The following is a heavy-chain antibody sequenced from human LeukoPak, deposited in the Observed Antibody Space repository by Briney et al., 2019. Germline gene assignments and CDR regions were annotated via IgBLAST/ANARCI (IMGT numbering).Heavy chain of an antibody. J-gene: IGHJ6*03. CDR3: ARDPYSGNYGAYYYYYMDV. V-gene: IGHV3-30*02. CDR2: IRYDGSNK. D-gene: IGHD1-26*01. Sequence: PGGSLRLSCAASGFSFSDYAIYWVRQTPGKGLEWVAYIRYDGSNKYYADSVKGRFTISRDNSKNTLYLQMNSLRAEDTAVYYCARDPYSGNYGAYYYYYMDVWGKGTTVTISS. CDR1: GFSFSDYA.